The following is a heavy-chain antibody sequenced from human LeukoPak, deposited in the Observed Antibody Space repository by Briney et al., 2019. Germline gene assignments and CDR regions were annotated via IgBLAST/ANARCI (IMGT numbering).Heavy chain of an antibody. J-gene: IGHJ4*02. CDR1: GYTLTELS. CDR3: ATAPLKQWPYYFGY. V-gene: IGHV1-24*01. D-gene: IGHD6-19*01. CDR2: FEPEDGET. Sequence: ASVNVSCKVSGYTLTELSMHWVRHAPGKGLVWRGGFEPEDGETIYAQKFQGRVTMTEDTSTDTAYMELSSLRSEDTAVYYCATAPLKQWPYYFGYWGQGTLVTVSS.